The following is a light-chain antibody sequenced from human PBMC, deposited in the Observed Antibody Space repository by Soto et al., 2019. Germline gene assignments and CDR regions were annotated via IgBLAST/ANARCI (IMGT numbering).Light chain of an antibody. Sequence: QSVLTQPPSVSGAPGQRVTISCTGSSSNIGAGYDVHWYQQLPGTAPKLLIYGNSNRPSGVPDRFSGSKSGTSAPLAITGLQAEDEADYYCQSYDSSLSGRGVFGGGTKLTVL. J-gene: IGLJ2*01. CDR1: SSNIGAGYD. CDR3: QSYDSSLSGRGV. V-gene: IGLV1-40*01. CDR2: GNS.